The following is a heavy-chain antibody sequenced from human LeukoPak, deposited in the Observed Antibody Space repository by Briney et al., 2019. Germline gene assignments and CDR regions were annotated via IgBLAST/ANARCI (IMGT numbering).Heavy chain of an antibody. CDR2: FDPEDGET. CDR3: ATVSPNGLSAYYYGMDV. Sequence: ASVKVSCKVSGYTLTELSMHWVRQAPGKGLEWMGGFDPEDGETIYAQKFQGRVTMTEDTSTDTAYMELSSLRSEDTAVYYCATVSPNGLSAYYYGMDVWGQGTTVTVSS. CDR1: GYTLTELS. V-gene: IGHV1-24*01. D-gene: IGHD2-8*01. J-gene: IGHJ6*02.